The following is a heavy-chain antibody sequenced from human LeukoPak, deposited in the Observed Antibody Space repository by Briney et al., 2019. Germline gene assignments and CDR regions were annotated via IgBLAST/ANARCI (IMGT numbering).Heavy chain of an antibody. Sequence: ASVKVSCKASGYTFTGYYMHWVRQAPGQGHEWMGWINPNSGGTNYAQKFQGRVTMTRDTSISTAYMELSRLRSDDTAVYYCARLRDDILTGYFDYWGQGTLVTVSS. CDR1: GYTFTGYY. D-gene: IGHD3-9*01. J-gene: IGHJ4*02. V-gene: IGHV1-2*02. CDR2: INPNSGGT. CDR3: ARLRDDILTGYFDY.